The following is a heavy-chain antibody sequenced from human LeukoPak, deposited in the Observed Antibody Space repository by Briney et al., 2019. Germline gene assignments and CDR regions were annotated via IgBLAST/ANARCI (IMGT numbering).Heavy chain of an antibody. CDR2: INHSGST. CDR3: ARDLPHSSSWPIDAFDI. V-gene: IGHV4-34*01. D-gene: IGHD6-13*01. Sequence: PSETLSLTCAVYGGSFSGYYWSWIRQPPGKGLEWIGEINHSGSTNYNPSLKSRVTISVDTSKNQFSLKLSSVTAADTAVYYCARDLPHSSSWPIDAFDIWGQGTMVTVSS. CDR1: GGSFSGYY. J-gene: IGHJ3*02.